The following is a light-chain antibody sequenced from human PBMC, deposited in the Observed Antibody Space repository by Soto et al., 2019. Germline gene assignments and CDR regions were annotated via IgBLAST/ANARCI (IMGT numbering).Light chain of an antibody. V-gene: IGKV3-20*01. J-gene: IGKJ4*01. CDR3: QQYGSSPLT. Sequence: EIVLTQSPGALSLSPGESATLSCTASQIVNSYFFAWYQQRPGQPPRLLIYNTFARATGVPDRFSGSGSGTDFTLSISRLEPEDFAVYFCQQYGSSPLTFGGGTRVEIK. CDR1: QIVNSYF. CDR2: NTF.